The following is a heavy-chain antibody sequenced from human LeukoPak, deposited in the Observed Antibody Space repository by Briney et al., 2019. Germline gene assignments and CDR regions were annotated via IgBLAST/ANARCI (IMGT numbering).Heavy chain of an antibody. J-gene: IGHJ4*02. D-gene: IGHD6-19*01. CDR1: GFTFGGYL. Sequence: GGSLRLSCTASGFTFGGYLMSWFRQAPGKGLEWIGFISGGTTEYAASVKGRFTISRDDSTSIAYLQMNSLTTEDTAVYYCSRGSGWLSVYWGQGTLVTVSS. CDR3: SRGSGWLSVY. V-gene: IGHV3-49*03. CDR2: ISGGTT.